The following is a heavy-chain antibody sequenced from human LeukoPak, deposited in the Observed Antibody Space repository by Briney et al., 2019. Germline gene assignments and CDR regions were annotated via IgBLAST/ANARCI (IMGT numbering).Heavy chain of an antibody. D-gene: IGHD2-2*01. CDR2: IYTSGST. CDR1: GGSTSSGSYY. Sequence: SQTLSLTCTVSGGSTSSGSYYWSWIRQPAGKGLEWIGRIYTSGSTNYNPSLKSRVTISVDTSKNQFSLKLSSVTAADTAVYYCARGGSPFCISPSCQGAFDSWGQGTLVTVSS. J-gene: IGHJ4*02. V-gene: IGHV4-61*02. CDR3: ARGGSPFCISPSCQGAFDS.